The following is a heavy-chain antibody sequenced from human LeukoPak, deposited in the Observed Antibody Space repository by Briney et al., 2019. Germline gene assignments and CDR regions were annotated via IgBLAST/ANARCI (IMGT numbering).Heavy chain of an antibody. Sequence: SRTLSLTCTVSGGSISSGDYYWSWIRQPPGKGLEWIGYIYYSGSTYYNPSLKSRVTISVDTSKNQFSLKLSSVTAADTAVYYCARALGFGESTDAFDIWGQGTMVTVSS. D-gene: IGHD3-10*01. CDR1: GGSISSGDYY. V-gene: IGHV4-30-4*01. CDR2: IYYSGST. J-gene: IGHJ3*02. CDR3: ARALGFGESTDAFDI.